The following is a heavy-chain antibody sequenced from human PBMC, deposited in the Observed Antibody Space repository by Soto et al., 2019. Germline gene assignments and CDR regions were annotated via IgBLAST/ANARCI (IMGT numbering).Heavy chain of an antibody. Sequence: SETLSLTCTVSGGSISSGGYYWSCVRQHPGKGLEWIGYIYYSGSTYYNPSLKSRVTISVDTSKNQFSLKLSSVTAADTAVYYCARDQVKTGTTGPYYYYYGMDVWGQGTTVTVSS. D-gene: IGHD1-1*01. CDR2: IYYSGST. V-gene: IGHV4-31*03. CDR1: GGSISSGGYY. J-gene: IGHJ6*02. CDR3: ARDQVKTGTTGPYYYYYGMDV.